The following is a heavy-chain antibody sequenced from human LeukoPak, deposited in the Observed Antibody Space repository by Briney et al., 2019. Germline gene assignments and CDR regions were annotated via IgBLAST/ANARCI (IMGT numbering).Heavy chain of an antibody. J-gene: IGHJ3*02. CDR1: GFTFSSNS. CDR2: ISWDGGST. Sequence: PGGSLRLSCAASGFTFSSNSMNWVRQAPGKGLEWVSLISWDGGSTYYADSVKGRFTISRDNSKNSLYLQMNSLRAEDTALYYCAKDMGPDGGYRGAFDIWGQGTMVTVSS. D-gene: IGHD1-1*01. CDR3: AKDMGPDGGYRGAFDI. V-gene: IGHV3-43D*03.